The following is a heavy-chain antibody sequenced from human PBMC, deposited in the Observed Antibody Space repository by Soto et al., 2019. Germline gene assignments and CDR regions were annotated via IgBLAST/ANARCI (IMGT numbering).Heavy chain of an antibody. V-gene: IGHV3-48*01. CDR1: GFTFSSYS. J-gene: IGHJ4*02. Sequence: GGSLRLSCAASGFTFSSYSMNWVRQAPGKGLEWVSYISYSSSAMSYADSVKGRFTVSRDNAKNSLYLQMNNLRPEDTAIYYCARETRCVYWGQGALVTVSS. CDR2: ISYSSSAM. CDR3: ARETRCVY.